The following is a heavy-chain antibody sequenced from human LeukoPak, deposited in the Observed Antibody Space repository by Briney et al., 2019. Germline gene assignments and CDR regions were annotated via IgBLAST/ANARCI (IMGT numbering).Heavy chain of an antibody. CDR3: AKDRPRGNYYDYVWGSYRRPDYYYYGMDV. V-gene: IGHV3-43*02. CDR2: ISGDGGST. CDR1: GFTFDDYA. J-gene: IGHJ6*02. Sequence: TGGSLRLSCAASGFTFDDYAMHWVRQAPGRGLEWVFLISGDGGSTYYADSVKGRFTISRDNSKNSLYLQMNSLRTEDTALYYCAKDRPRGNYYDYVWGSYRRPDYYYYGMDVWGQGTTVTVSS. D-gene: IGHD3-16*02.